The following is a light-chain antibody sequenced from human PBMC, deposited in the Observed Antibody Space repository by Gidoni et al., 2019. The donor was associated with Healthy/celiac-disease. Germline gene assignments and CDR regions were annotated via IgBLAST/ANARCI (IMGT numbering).Light chain of an antibody. J-gene: IGLJ3*02. CDR1: SSDVGGYNY. V-gene: IGLV2-11*01. CDR3: CSYAGSYTGV. Sequence: QSALTQPRSVPGSPGPSGTISCTGTSSDVGGYNYVSWYQQHPGKAPKLMIYDVSKRPSGVPDRFSGSKSGNTASLTISGLQAEDEADYYCCSYAGSYTGVFGGGTKLTVL. CDR2: DVS.